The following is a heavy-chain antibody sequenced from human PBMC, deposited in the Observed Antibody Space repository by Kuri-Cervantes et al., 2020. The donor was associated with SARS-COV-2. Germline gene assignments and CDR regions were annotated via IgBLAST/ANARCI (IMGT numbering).Heavy chain of an antibody. CDR2: INHSGST. CDR1: GGSFSGYY. V-gene: IGHV4-34*01. D-gene: IGHD3-22*01. J-gene: IGHJ4*02. CDR3: ARGRMRIVVVIPNREAARFDY. Sequence: SEILSLTCAVHGGSFSGYYWSWIRQPPGKGLEWIGEINHSGSTNYNPPLKSRVTISVDTSKNQFSLKLSSVTAADTAVYYCARGRMRIVVVIPNREAARFDYWGQGTLVTVSS.